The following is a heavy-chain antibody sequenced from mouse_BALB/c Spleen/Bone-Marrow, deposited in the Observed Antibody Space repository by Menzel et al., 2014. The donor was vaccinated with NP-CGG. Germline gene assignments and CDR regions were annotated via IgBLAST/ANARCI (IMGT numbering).Heavy chain of an antibody. Sequence: QVHLQQPGAELVKPGASVKLSCKASGYTFTSLWMHWVKLRPGQGFEWIGEINPSNGRTNYNEKFRRKATLTVDKSSSTAYMQLSSLTSEDSAVYYCTNYGYDWGRGTTLTVSS. D-gene: IGHD1-2*01. CDR2: INPSNGRT. J-gene: IGHJ2*01. CDR1: GYTFTSLW. V-gene: IGHV1S16*01. CDR3: TNYGYD.